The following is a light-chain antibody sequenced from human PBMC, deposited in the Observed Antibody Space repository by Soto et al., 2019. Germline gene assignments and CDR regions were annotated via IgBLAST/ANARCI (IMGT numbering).Light chain of an antibody. CDR3: QQHNQWPIT. Sequence: ILMTQSPSSLSAFVGDRVTITCRASQDIGNFLAWYQQKPGKVPKLLIYAASTLQSGVPSRFSGSGSGTEFTLTINSLQSEDSAVYYCQQHNQWPITFGQGTPLEI. CDR1: QDIGNF. J-gene: IGKJ5*01. V-gene: IGKV1-27*01. CDR2: AAS.